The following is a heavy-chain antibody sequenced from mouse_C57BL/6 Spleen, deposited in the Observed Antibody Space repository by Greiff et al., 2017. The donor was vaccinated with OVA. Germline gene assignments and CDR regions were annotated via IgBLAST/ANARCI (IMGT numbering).Heavy chain of an antibody. CDR3: ANPWGGMDY. J-gene: IGHJ4*01. CDR2: INPNNGGT. Sequence: EVQLQQSGPELVKPGASVKISCKASGYTFTDYYMNWVKQSHGKSLEWIGDINPNNGGTSYNQKFKGKATLTVDKSSSTAYMELRSLTSEDSAVYYCANPWGGMDYWGQGTSVTVSS. V-gene: IGHV1-26*01. CDR1: GYTFTDYY. D-gene: IGHD1-1*02.